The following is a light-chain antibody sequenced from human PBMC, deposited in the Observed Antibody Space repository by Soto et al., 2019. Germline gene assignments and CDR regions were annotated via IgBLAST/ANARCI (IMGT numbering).Light chain of an antibody. CDR3: QQYNNWPLT. CDR1: QSVRSN. CDR2: GAS. V-gene: IGKV3-15*01. Sequence: VMTQSPATLSVSPGERAILSCRASQSVRSNLAWHQQKPGQPPRLLIYGASTRAPDIPIRFSGSGSGTEFTLTITGLQSADFAVYYCQQYNNWPLTFGQGTRLAIK. J-gene: IGKJ5*01.